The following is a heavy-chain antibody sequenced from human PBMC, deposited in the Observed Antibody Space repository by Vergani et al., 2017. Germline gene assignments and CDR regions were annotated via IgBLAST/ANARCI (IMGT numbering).Heavy chain of an antibody. Sequence: QVQLQESGPGLVKPSETLSLTCTVPGGPISSYYWSWIRQPPGKGLEWIGYIYYSGSTNYNPSLKSRVTISGDTSKDQFSLKLSSVTAADTAVYYCARLGRWPDFDYWGQGTLVTVSS. CDR3: ARLGRWPDFDY. D-gene: IGHD5-24*01. CDR1: GGPISSYY. J-gene: IGHJ4*02. V-gene: IGHV4-59*08. CDR2: IYYSGST.